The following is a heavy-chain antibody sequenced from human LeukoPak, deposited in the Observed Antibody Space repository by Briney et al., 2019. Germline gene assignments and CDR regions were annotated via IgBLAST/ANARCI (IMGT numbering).Heavy chain of an antibody. Sequence: PGGSLRLSCAASGFTFSNALMSWVRQAPGKGLEWVGRIKSKIDGGTTDYAAPVKGRFTISRDDSKNTLYLQMNSLKTEDTAVYYCTAGSSRATVDYWGQGTLVTVSS. V-gene: IGHV3-15*05. J-gene: IGHJ4*02. CDR2: IKSKIDGGTT. CDR1: GFTFSNAL. D-gene: IGHD5-24*01. CDR3: TAGSSRATVDY.